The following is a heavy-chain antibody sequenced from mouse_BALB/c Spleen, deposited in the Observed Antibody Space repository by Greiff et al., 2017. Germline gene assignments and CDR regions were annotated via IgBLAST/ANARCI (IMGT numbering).Heavy chain of an antibody. CDR1: GFTFSSYA. V-gene: IGHV5-6-5*01. CDR3: ARIFTTVGYYFDY. Sequence: EVKLVESGGGLVKPGGSLKLSCAASGFTFSSYAMSWVRQTPEKRLEWVASISSGGSTYYPDSVKGRFTISRDNARNILYLQMSSLRSEDTAMYYCARIFTTVGYYFDYWGQGTTLTVSS. CDR2: ISSGGST. D-gene: IGHD1-1*01. J-gene: IGHJ2*01.